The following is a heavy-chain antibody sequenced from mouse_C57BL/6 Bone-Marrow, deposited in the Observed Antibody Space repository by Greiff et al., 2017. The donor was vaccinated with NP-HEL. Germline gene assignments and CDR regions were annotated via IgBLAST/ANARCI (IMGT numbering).Heavy chain of an antibody. J-gene: IGHJ1*03. CDR3: ESGAGGGYYSWYFDV. CDR2: IDPSDSYT. D-gene: IGHD2-3*01. V-gene: IGHV1-69*01. CDR1: GYTFTSYW. Sequence: VQLQQSGAELVMPGASVKLSCKASGYTFTSYWMHWVKQRPGQGLEWIGEIDPSDSYTNYNQKFKGKSTLTVDKSSSTAYMQLSSLTSEDSAVYYCESGAGGGYYSWYFDVWGTGTTVTVSS.